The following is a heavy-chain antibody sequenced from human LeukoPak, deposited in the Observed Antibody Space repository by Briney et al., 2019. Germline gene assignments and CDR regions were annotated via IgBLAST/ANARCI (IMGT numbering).Heavy chain of an antibody. Sequence: PGGPLRLSCAASGFTFSSYWMSWVRQAPGKGLEWVANVKQDGSEKYYVDSVKGRFTISRDNAKNSLYLQMNSLRAEDTAVYYCARELVLMGELFDFDCWGQGTLVTVSS. CDR1: GFTFSSYW. CDR2: VKQDGSEK. J-gene: IGHJ4*02. D-gene: IGHD3-16*01. CDR3: ARELVLMGELFDFDC. V-gene: IGHV3-7*01.